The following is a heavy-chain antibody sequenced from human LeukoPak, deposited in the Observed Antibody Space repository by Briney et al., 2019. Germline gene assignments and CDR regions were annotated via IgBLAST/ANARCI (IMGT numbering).Heavy chain of an antibody. D-gene: IGHD2-2*01. CDR2: ISSSSTTI. CDR1: GFTFSSYS. Sequence: GGSLRLSCAASGFTFSSYSMMWVRQAPGKGLEWVSYISSSSTTIHYADSVKGRFTISRDNAKNSLYLQMNSLRAEDTAVYYCARNPTKDWGQGTLVTVSS. V-gene: IGHV3-48*01. CDR3: ARNPTKD. J-gene: IGHJ4*02.